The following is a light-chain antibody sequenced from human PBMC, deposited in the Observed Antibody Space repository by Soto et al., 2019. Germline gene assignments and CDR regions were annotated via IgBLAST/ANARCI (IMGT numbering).Light chain of an antibody. Sequence: QSVLTQPPSVSEAPGQRVTISCTGSSSNIGAGYGVHWYQQLPGTAPKLLIYGNSNRPSGVPDRFSGSKSGTSASLAITGRRAEDEADYYCQSYDSSLSGWVFGGGTKLTVL. V-gene: IGLV1-40*01. J-gene: IGLJ3*02. CDR3: QSYDSSLSGWV. CDR2: GNS. CDR1: SSNIGAGYG.